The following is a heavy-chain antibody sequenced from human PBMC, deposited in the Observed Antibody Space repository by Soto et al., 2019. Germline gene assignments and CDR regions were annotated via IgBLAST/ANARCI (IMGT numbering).Heavy chain of an antibody. J-gene: IGHJ6*03. D-gene: IGHD1-20*01. Sequence: GGSLRLSCAASGFTFDDYAMHWVRQAPGKGLEWVSGISWNSGSIGYADSVKGRFTISRDNAKNSLYLQMNSLRAEDTALYYCAKDRPITSPNYYYYYMDVWGKGTTVTVSS. V-gene: IGHV3-9*01. CDR3: AKDRPITSPNYYYYYMDV. CDR1: GFTFDDYA. CDR2: ISWNSGSI.